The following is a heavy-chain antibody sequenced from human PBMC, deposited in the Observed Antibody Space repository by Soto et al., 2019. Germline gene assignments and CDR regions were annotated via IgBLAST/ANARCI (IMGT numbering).Heavy chain of an antibody. Sequence: EVQLVESGGGLVQPGRSLRLSCAASGFTFDDYAMHWVRQASGKGLEWVSGISWNSGSIGYADSVKGRFTISRDNAKNSLYLQMNSLRAEDTALYYCAKDIEGYCSGGSCGGAFDIWGQGTMVTVSS. CDR2: ISWNSGSI. J-gene: IGHJ3*02. V-gene: IGHV3-9*01. CDR3: AKDIEGYCSGGSCGGAFDI. D-gene: IGHD2-15*01. CDR1: GFTFDDYA.